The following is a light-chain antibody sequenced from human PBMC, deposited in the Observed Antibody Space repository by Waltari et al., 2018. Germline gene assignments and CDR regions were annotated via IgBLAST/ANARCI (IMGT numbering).Light chain of an antibody. V-gene: IGLV2-23*02. Sequence: QSALTQPASVSGSPGQSITIPCSGTTSDVGGYNLVSWYQQHPGKAPKIMIYEVSKRPSGVSNRFSGSKSGNTASLTISGLQAEDEADYYCCSYAGRSNVVFGGGTKLTVL. J-gene: IGLJ2*01. CDR2: EVS. CDR3: CSYAGRSNVV. CDR1: TSDVGGYNL.